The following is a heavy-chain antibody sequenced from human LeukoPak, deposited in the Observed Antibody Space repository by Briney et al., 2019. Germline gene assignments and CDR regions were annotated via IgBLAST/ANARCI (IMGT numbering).Heavy chain of an antibody. D-gene: IGHD4-11*01. CDR2: INPNSGGT. V-gene: IGHV1-2*06. J-gene: IGHJ4*02. Sequence: GAPVKVSCKASGYTFTGYYMHWVRQAPGQGLEWMGRINPNSGGTNYAQKFQGRVTMTRDTSISTAYMELSRLRSDDTAVYYCARDLANDYSISPRLGEYYFDYWGQGTLVTVSS. CDR1: GYTFTGYY. CDR3: ARDLANDYSISPRLGEYYFDY.